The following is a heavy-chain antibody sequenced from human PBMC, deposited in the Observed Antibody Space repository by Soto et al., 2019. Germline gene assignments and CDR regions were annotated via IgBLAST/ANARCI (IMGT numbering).Heavy chain of an antibody. V-gene: IGHV4-39*01. J-gene: IGHJ4*02. D-gene: IGHD4-17*01. CDR3: ARADDYGGNFHFDY. Sequence: SETLSLTCTVSGGSISSSNYYWGWIRQPPGKGLEWIGTIYYSGSTYYNPSLKSRVTISVDTSKNQFSLKLSSVTAADTAVYYCARADDYGGNFHFDYWGQGTLVTVSS. CDR2: IYYSGST. CDR1: GGSISSSNYY.